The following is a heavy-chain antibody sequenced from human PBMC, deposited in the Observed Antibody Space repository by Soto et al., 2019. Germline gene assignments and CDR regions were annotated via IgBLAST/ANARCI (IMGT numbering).Heavy chain of an antibody. V-gene: IGHV3-30-3*01. CDR1: GFTFSSYA. Sequence: QVQLVESGGGVVQPGRSLRLSCAASGFTFSSYAMHWVRQAPGKGLEWVAVISYDGSNKYYADSVKGRFTISRDNSKNTLYLQMNSLRAEDTAVYYCARDLITMTVVVIPDISSTFDYWGQGTLVTVSS. CDR3: ARDLITMTVVVIPDISSTFDY. D-gene: IGHD3-22*01. J-gene: IGHJ4*02. CDR2: ISYDGSNK.